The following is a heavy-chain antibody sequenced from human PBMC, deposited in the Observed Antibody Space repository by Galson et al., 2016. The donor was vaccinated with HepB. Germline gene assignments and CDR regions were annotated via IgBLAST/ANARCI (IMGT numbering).Heavy chain of an antibody. V-gene: IGHV1-58*01. CDR2: IVVGSGNT. D-gene: IGHD2-15*01. J-gene: IGHJ5*02. CDR1: GFTFSSSA. CDR3: AAGDWYCSGDSCYTEWFDP. Sequence: SVKVSCKASGFTFSSSAVQWVRQARGQQLEWIGWIVVGSGNTKYAHKFQDRVTITRDMYTSTAYLELSSLRSEDTAVYYCAAGDWYCSGDSCYTEWFDPWGQGTLVTVSS.